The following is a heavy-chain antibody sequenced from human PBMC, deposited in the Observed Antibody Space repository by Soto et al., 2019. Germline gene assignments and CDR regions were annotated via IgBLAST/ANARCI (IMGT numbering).Heavy chain of an antibody. J-gene: IGHJ2*01. CDR1: GFTFSNAL. CDR2: IKSKTDGGTT. Sequence: GGSLRLSCAASGFTFSNALMSWVRQAPGKGLEWVGRIKSKTDGGTTDYAAPVKGRFTISRDDSKNTLYLQMNSLKTEATAVYYCTTGTRGIQLWFAWYFDLSGRGTLVTVSS. D-gene: IGHD5-18*01. V-gene: IGHV3-15*01. CDR3: TTGTRGIQLWFAWYFDL.